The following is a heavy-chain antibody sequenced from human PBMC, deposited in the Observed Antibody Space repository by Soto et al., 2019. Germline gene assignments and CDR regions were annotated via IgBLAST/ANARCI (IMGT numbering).Heavy chain of an antibody. D-gene: IGHD1-26*01. J-gene: IGHJ6*02. CDR3: AKAGRIVGDGGMDV. Sequence: QVQLVESGGGVVQPGRSLRLSCAASGFTFSSYGMHWVRQAPGKGLEWVAVTSYDGSNKYYADSVKGRFTISRDNSKNTMCLQMNSLSAEDTAVYYCAKAGRIVGDGGMDVWGQGTTVAVSS. CDR1: GFTFSSYG. CDR2: TSYDGSNK. V-gene: IGHV3-30*18.